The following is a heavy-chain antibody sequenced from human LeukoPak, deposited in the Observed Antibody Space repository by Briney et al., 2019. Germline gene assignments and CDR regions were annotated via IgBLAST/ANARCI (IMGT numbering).Heavy chain of an antibody. CDR3: ARAYCSSTSCYPVDY. D-gene: IGHD2-2*01. V-gene: IGHV1-2*02. Sequence: ASVKVSCKASGYTFTGYYMHWVRQAPGQGLEWMGWINPNSGGTNYAQKFQGRVTMTRDTSISTAYMELSRLRSDDTAVYYCARAYCSSTSCYPVDYWGQGTLVTVSS. J-gene: IGHJ4*02. CDR2: INPNSGGT. CDR1: GYTFTGYY.